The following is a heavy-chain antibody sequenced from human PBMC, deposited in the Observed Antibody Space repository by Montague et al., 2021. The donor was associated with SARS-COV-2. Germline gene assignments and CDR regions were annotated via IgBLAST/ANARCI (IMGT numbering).Heavy chain of an antibody. Sequence: SLRLSCAASGFTFSSYSMNWVRQAPGKGLEWVSSISSSSYIYYADSVEGRFTISRDNAKNSLYLQMNSLRAEDTAVYYCARDLNDYVWGSYRYFDYWGQGTLVTVSS. J-gene: IGHJ4*02. CDR3: ARDLNDYVWGSYRYFDY. CDR2: ISSSSYI. CDR1: GFTFSSYS. V-gene: IGHV3-21*01. D-gene: IGHD3-16*02.